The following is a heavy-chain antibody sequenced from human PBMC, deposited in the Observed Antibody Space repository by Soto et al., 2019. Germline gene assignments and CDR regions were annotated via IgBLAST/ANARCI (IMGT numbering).Heavy chain of an antibody. CDR1: GFTFSSYA. CDR3: ARGGHQGAGTTGCYFDY. D-gene: IGHD1-7*01. J-gene: IGHJ4*02. V-gene: IGHV3-30-3*01. Sequence: QVQLVESGGGGVQPGRSLRLSCAASGFTFSSYAMHWVRQAPGKGLEWVAVISYDGSNKYYADPVKGRFPISRDNSKNTLYLQLTSLGAEGKAVYYCARGGHQGAGTTGCYFDYWGQGTLVTVSS. CDR2: ISYDGSNK.